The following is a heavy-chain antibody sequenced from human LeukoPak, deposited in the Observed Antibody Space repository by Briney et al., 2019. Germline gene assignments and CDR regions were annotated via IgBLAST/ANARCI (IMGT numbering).Heavy chain of an antibody. J-gene: IGHJ4*02. CDR3: ARVDSDTAMVDY. D-gene: IGHD5-18*01. CDR1: GGSISSYY. Sequence: PSETLSLTCTVSGGSISSYYWSWIRQPPGKGLEWIWYIYYSGSTNYNPSLKSRVTISVDTSKNQFSLKLSSVTAADTAVYYCARVDSDTAMVDYWGQGTLVTVSS. CDR2: IYYSGST. V-gene: IGHV4-59*01.